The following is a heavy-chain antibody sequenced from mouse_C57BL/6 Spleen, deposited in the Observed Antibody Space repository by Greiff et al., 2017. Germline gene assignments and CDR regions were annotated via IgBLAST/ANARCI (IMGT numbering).Heavy chain of an antibody. CDR1: GYAFTNYL. CDR2: INPGSGGT. V-gene: IGHV1-54*01. J-gene: IGHJ4*01. D-gene: IGHD1-1*01. CDR3: ASWGGSSLHAMDY. Sequence: QVQLQQSGAELVRPGTSVKVSCKASGYAFTNYLIEWVKQRPGQGLEWIGVINPGSGGTNYNEKFKGKATLTADTSSSTAYMQLSSLPSGDSAVYFCASWGGSSLHAMDYGGQGTSVTVSS.